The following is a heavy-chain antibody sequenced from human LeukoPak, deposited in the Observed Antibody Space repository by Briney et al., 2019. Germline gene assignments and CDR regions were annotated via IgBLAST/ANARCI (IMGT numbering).Heavy chain of an antibody. D-gene: IGHD3-10*01. CDR1: NGSISSDTYF. J-gene: IGHJ5*02. CDR3: ARDSGTTGEVKFDP. CDR2: MSSSGIS. V-gene: IGHV4-61*02. Sequence: SETLSLTCTVSNGSISSDTYFWSWIRQPAGKGLEWIGRMSSSGISTYSPSLKSRVTISIDTSRNQFSLKLSSVTAADTAVYYRARDSGTTGEVKFDPWGQGILVTVSS.